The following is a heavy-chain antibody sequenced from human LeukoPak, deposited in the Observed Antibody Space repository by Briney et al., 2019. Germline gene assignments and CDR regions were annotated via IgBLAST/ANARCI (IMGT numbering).Heavy chain of an antibody. CDR2: ISYDGSNK. J-gene: IGHJ4*02. CDR1: GFTFSSYG. Sequence: GGSLRLSCAASGFTFSSYGMHWVRQAPGKGLEWVAVISYDGSNKYYADSVKGRFTISRDNSKNTLYLQMNSLRAEGTAVYYCAKLTGILAGSGKGSFDYWGQGTLVTVSS. CDR3: AKLTGILAGSGKGSFDY. V-gene: IGHV3-30*18. D-gene: IGHD3-10*01.